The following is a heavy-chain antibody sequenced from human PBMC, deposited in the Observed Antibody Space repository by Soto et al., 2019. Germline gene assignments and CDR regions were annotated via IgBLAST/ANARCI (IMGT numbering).Heavy chain of an antibody. V-gene: IGHV4-39*01. D-gene: IGHD6-13*01. CDR3: ARSSPLIAAAVRIFDY. CDR2: IYYSGSP. Sequence: QLQLQESGPGLVKPSETLSLTCTVSGGSISSSSYYWGWIRQPPGKGLEWIGSIYYSGSPYYNPSLTSRVTISVDTSKNQYSLELSSVTAADTAVYYCARSSPLIAAAVRIFDYWGQGSLVTVSS. CDR1: GGSISSSSYY. J-gene: IGHJ4*02.